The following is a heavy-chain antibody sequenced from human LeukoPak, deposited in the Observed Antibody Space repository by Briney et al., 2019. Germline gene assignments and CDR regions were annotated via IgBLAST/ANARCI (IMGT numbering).Heavy chain of an antibody. J-gene: IGHJ5*02. D-gene: IGHD6-13*01. CDR3: ARVEAAAGTLLDR. CDR2: IYHSGST. Sequence: SGTLSLTCAVSGGSISSSNWWSWVRQPPGKGLEWIGEIYHSGSTNYNPSLKSRVTISVDKSKNQFSLKLSSVTAADTAVYYCARVEAAAGTLLDRWGQGTLVTVSS. CDR1: GGSISSSNW. V-gene: IGHV4-4*02.